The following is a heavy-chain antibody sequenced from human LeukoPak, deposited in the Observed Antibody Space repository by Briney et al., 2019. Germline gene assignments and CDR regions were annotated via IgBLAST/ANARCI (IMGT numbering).Heavy chain of an antibody. D-gene: IGHD3-22*01. CDR1: GGSISSYY. CDR3: ATSPRPYYDSSGYYTYYFDY. Sequence: SETLSLTCTVSGGSISSYYWSWIRQPPGKGLEWIGYIYYSGSTNYNPSLKSRDTISVDTSKNQFSLKLSSVTAADTAVYYCATSPRPYYDSSGYYTYYFDYWGQGTLVTVSS. J-gene: IGHJ4*02. CDR2: IYYSGST. V-gene: IGHV4-59*01.